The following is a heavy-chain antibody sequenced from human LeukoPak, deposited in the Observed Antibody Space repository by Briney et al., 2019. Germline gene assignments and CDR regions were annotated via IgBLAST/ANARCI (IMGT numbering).Heavy chain of an antibody. J-gene: IGHJ4*02. D-gene: IGHD3-22*01. V-gene: IGHV4-30-2*01. CDR2: IYQSGST. Sequence: PSGTLSLTCAVSGDSITSSDYSWSWIRQPPGKGLEWIGYIYQSGSTYYSPSLKSRVTISVDRSKNQFSLNLSSVTAADTAVYYCARGWGTFYFDSRDYRTYYFDCWGQGTLVTVSS. CDR1: GDSITSSDYS. CDR3: ARGWGTFYFDSRDYRTYYFDC.